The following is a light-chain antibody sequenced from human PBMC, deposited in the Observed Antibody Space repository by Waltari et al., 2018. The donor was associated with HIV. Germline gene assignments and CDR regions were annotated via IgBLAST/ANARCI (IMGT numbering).Light chain of an antibody. J-gene: IGKJ2*01. CDR3: QQYSTHYA. CDR2: MTS. Sequence: IQMTQSPSNLSASVGDTVILTCRASQDSDNWLAWYHQKPGRSPKLLISMTSVLESGVPSRVRGSGSGTTFTLTITGLHPDDIGTYFCQQYSTHYAFGQGTRVE. V-gene: IGKV1-5*03. CDR1: QDSDNW.